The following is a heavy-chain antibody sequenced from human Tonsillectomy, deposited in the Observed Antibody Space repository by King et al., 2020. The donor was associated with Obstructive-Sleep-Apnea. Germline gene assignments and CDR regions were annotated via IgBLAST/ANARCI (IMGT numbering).Heavy chain of an antibody. CDR1: GGSFSGYY. CDR3: ATTTDYDILTGYYHNWFDP. V-gene: IGHV4-34*01. J-gene: IGHJ5*02. CDR2: INHSGST. Sequence: VQLQQWGAGLLKPSETLSLTCAVYGGSFSGYYWSWIRQPPGKGLEWIGEINHSGSTNYNPSLKSRVTISVDTSKNQFSLTLSSVTAADTAVYYCATTTDYDILTGYYHNWFDPWGQGTLVTVSS. D-gene: IGHD3-9*01.